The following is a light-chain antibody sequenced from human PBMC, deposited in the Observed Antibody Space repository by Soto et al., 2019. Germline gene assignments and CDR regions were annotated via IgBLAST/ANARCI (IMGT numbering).Light chain of an antibody. J-gene: IGKJ4*01. CDR3: QQYNNWPPLT. Sequence: EILMTQSPATLSVSPGERATLYCRASQSVSSNLAWYQQKFGQAPRLLIYVASIRATCIPARFSGSGSGTEFNLTISSLQSEDFAVYFCQQYNNWPPLTFGGGTKVEIK. CDR1: QSVSSN. CDR2: VAS. V-gene: IGKV3D-15*01.